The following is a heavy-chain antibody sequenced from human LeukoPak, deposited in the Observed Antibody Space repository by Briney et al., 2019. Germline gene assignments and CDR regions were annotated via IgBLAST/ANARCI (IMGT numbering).Heavy chain of an antibody. D-gene: IGHD1-26*01. CDR3: ANTYSGSYNAVY. Sequence: GGSLRLSCAASGFTFSSYAMNWVRQAPGKGLEWVSTIGGSGANTYYADSVKGRFTISRDNSKNTLYLQMNSLRAEVTAIYYCANTYSGSYNAVYWGQGTLVTVSS. CDR1: GFTFSSYA. J-gene: IGHJ4*02. V-gene: IGHV3-23*01. CDR2: IGGSGANT.